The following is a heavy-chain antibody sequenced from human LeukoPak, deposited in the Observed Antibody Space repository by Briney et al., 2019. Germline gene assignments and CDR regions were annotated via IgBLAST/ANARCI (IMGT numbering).Heavy chain of an antibody. J-gene: IGHJ3*02. CDR3: ASFIEYTSSDAFDI. Sequence: SETLSLTCAVYGGSFSGYYWSWIRQPPGKGLEWIGEINHSGSTNYNPSLKSRVTISVDTSKNQFSLRLRSVSAADTAVYYCASFIEYTSSDAFDIWGQGTTVTVSS. CDR1: GGSFSGYY. CDR2: INHSGST. V-gene: IGHV4-34*01. D-gene: IGHD6-6*01.